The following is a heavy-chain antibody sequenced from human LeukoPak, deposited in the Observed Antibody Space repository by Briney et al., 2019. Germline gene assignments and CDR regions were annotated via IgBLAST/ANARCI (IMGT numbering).Heavy chain of an antibody. CDR1: GYTFITYW. V-gene: IGHV5-51*01. Sequence: GESLKISCKGSGYTFITYWIGWVRQMPVKGLEWMGIIYPGDSNTRYSPSFQGQVTISADKSISTAYLQWSSLKASDTAMYYCATRRDYGGNSGLDAFDIWGQGTMVTVSS. CDR3: ATRRDYGGNSGLDAFDI. D-gene: IGHD4-23*01. J-gene: IGHJ3*02. CDR2: IYPGDSNT.